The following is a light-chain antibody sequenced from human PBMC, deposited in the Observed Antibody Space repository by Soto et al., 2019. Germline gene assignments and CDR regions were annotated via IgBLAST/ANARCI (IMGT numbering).Light chain of an antibody. CDR1: QSVTNW. V-gene: IGKV1-5*01. CDR2: DAS. Sequence: DILMTQSPSTLSASVGDRVTITCRASQSVTNWLAWYQQKPGKAPNLLIYDASRLQSGIPSRFSGSGSGTEFTLTISSLQPDDFATYYCQQYTAYPYTFGQGTKLEIK. J-gene: IGKJ2*01. CDR3: QQYTAYPYT.